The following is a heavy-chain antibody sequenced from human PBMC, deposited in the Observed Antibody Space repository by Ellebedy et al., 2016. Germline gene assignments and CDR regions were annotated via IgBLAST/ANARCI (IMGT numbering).Heavy chain of an antibody. D-gene: IGHD3-10*01. CDR2: ISYDGSNK. J-gene: IGHJ6*02. CDR3: AKDSYYYGSGSYSLGGMDV. V-gene: IGHV3-30*18. CDR1: GFTFSSYG. Sequence: GGSLRLXCAASGFTFSSYGMHWVRQAPGKGLEWVAVISYDGSNKYYADSVKGRFTISRDNSKNTLYLQMNSLRAEDTAVYYCAKDSYYYGSGSYSLGGMDVWGQGTTVTVSS.